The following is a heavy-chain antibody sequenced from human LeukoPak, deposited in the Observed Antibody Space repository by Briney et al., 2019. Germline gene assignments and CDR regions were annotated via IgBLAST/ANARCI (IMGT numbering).Heavy chain of an antibody. CDR2: IYYSGTT. Sequence: SETLSLTCTVSGGSIGTYSWNWIRQPPGKGLEWIGYIYYSGTTNYNPSLKSRVTISVDTSKNQFSLKLSSVTAADTAVYYCVKGTYGIVRGVITLPLDYWGQGTLVTVSS. V-gene: IGHV4-59*01. CDR3: VKGTYGIVRGVITLPLDY. CDR1: GGSIGTYS. J-gene: IGHJ4*02. D-gene: IGHD3-10*01.